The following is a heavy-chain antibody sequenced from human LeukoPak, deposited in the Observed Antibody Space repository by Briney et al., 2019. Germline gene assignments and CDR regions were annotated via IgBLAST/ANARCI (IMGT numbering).Heavy chain of an antibody. J-gene: IGHJ4*02. Sequence: GGSLRLSCSASGFTFSDYYMSWIRQAPGKGLEWVSYISSSGSAVCYADSVRGRFIISRDNAKNSLHLQMNSLRAEDTAVYYCARARGSYAFDYWGQGSLVTVSS. CDR2: ISSSGSAV. V-gene: IGHV3-11*04. CDR3: ARARGSYAFDY. CDR1: GFTFSDYY. D-gene: IGHD1-26*01.